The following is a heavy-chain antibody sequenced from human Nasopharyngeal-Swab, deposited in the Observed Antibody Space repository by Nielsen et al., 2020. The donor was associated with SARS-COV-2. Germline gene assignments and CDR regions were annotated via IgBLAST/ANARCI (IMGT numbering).Heavy chain of an antibody. Sequence: SETLSLTCALYGGSFSGYYWRWSWIRQPPGKGLEWIGEIDHRRTTNYNSSLKGRVTISIDTSKNQFSLKMTSMTAADTALYYCVGGKRDEATFYFSYFMDVWARGTTVTVSS. CDR2: IDHRRTT. CDR3: VGGKRDEATFYFSYFMDV. V-gene: IGHV4-34*01. D-gene: IGHD1-26*01. J-gene: IGHJ6*03. CDR1: GGSFSGYY.